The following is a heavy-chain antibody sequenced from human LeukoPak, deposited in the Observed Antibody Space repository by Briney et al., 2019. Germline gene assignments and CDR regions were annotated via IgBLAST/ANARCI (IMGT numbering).Heavy chain of an antibody. Sequence: PSKTLSLTCAVYGGSFSGYYWSWIRQPPGKGLEYIGFVYYSASTNYNPSLKSRVTMSLDTSKNQFSLNLNSVTAADTAVYYCARGPCSSANCYWSLDHWGQGTLVTVSS. D-gene: IGHD2-2*01. J-gene: IGHJ5*02. CDR1: GGSFSGYY. V-gene: IGHV4-59*01. CDR3: ARGPCSSANCYWSLDH. CDR2: VYYSAST.